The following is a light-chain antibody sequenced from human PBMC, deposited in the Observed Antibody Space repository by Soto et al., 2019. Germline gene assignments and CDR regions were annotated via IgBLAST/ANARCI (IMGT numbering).Light chain of an antibody. CDR3: SSYGGSNTVV. V-gene: IGLV2-8*01. Sequence: QSALTPPLSASGSPGQSVTISCTGSSSDVGGYNYVSWYQQHPGKAPKLMIYEVSKRPSGVPDRLSGSKSGNTASLTVSGHQAEDEADYYCSSYGGSNTVVFGGGTKLTVL. CDR2: EVS. CDR1: SSDVGGYNY. J-gene: IGLJ2*01.